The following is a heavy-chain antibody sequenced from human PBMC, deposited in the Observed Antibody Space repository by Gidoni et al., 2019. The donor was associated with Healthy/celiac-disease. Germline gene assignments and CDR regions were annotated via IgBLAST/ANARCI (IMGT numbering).Heavy chain of an antibody. Sequence: QLQLQESGPGLVKPSETLSLTCTVPAGSITSSSYYWGWIRQPPGKGLEWIGSIYYSGTTYYNPSLKSRVTISVDTSKNQFSLKLSSVTAADTAVYYCARATSGWYTSGVDYWGQGTLVTVSS. CDR1: AGSITSSSYY. V-gene: IGHV4-39*07. D-gene: IGHD6-19*01. CDR2: IYYSGTT. J-gene: IGHJ4*02. CDR3: ARATSGWYTSGVDY.